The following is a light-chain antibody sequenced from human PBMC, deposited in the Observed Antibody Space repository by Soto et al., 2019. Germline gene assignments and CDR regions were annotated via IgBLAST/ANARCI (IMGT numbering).Light chain of an antibody. Sequence: DVQMSQSTSTLSAYVRDRVTITCRASQGISSYLAWYQQKPGKAPKLLIYKASTLKSGVPSRFSGSGSGTEFTLTISSLQPDDFATYYCQHYNSYSEAFGQGSKV. CDR3: QHYNSYSEA. V-gene: IGKV1-5*03. J-gene: IGKJ1*01. CDR1: QGISSY. CDR2: KAS.